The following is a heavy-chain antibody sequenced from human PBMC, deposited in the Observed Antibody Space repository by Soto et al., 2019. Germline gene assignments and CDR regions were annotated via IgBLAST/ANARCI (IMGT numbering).Heavy chain of an antibody. D-gene: IGHD3-10*01. CDR2: IIPIFGTA. Sequence: QVQLVQSGAEVKKPGSSVKVSCKASGGTFSSYAISWVRQAPGQGLEWMGGIIPIFGTANYAQKFQGRVTITADESTSTDYMELSSLRSEDAAVYYCARDFYYGSGSSYALDYWGQGTLVTVSS. CDR3: ARDFYYGSGSSYALDY. V-gene: IGHV1-69*01. J-gene: IGHJ4*02. CDR1: GGTFSSYA.